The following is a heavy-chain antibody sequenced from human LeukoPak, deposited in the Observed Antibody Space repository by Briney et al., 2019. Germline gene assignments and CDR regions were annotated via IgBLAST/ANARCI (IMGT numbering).Heavy chain of an antibody. Sequence: ASVKVPCKASGYTFSNSDIGWVRQAPGQGLEWMGWINAYNGHTNYAQNFQGRVTLTTHTSTSTAYMELRSLRSDDTAVYYCARGGRYYFDYWGQGTLVTVSS. V-gene: IGHV1-18*01. CDR3: ARGGRYYFDY. D-gene: IGHD6-25*01. CDR2: INAYNGHT. CDR1: GYTFSNSD. J-gene: IGHJ4*02.